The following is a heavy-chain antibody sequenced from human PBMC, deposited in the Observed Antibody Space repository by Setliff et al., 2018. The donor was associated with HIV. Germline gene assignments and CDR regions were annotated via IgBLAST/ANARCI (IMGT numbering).Heavy chain of an antibody. J-gene: IGHJ4*02. CDR3: AKMVGGSRSSGSCYFDY. D-gene: IGHD2-15*01. V-gene: IGHV3-23*01. CDR2: ISGSGTTT. CDR1: GFTFGSYT. Sequence: GGSLRLSCAASGFTFGSYTMSWVRQAPGKGLEWVSVISGSGTTTYYADSVKGRFTISRDNSKNTVYLQMNSLRAEDTAIYYCAKMVGGSRSSGSCYFDYWGQGTLVTVSS.